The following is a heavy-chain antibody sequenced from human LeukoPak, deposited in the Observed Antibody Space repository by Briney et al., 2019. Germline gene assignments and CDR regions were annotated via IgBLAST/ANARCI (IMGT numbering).Heavy chain of an antibody. V-gene: IGHV1-18*01. Sequence: ASVKVSCKASGYIFTNYGISWVRQTPGQGLEWMGWIRVYNGNTEYAQKLQGRVTMTTDTSTNTAYMELRSLRSDDTAVYYCARGAGSHYWYFDLWGRGTLVTVSS. CDR3: ARGAGSHYWYFDL. D-gene: IGHD1-1*01. J-gene: IGHJ2*01. CDR2: IRVYNGNT. CDR1: GYIFTNYG.